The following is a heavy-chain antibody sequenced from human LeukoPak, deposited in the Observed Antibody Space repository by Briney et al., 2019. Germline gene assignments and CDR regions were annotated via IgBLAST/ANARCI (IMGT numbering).Heavy chain of an antibody. CDR1: GFTFSGYW. V-gene: IGHV3-7*01. D-gene: IGHD3-22*01. CDR3: ATSDDSSGSD. J-gene: IGHJ4*02. Sequence: GGSLRLXCAASGFTFSGYWMSWVRQAPGKGLEWVANINLDGSVIHYVDSAKGRFTISRDNAKNSLYLQMNYLRAEDTAFYYCATSDDSSGSDWGQGTLVTVSS. CDR2: INLDGSVI.